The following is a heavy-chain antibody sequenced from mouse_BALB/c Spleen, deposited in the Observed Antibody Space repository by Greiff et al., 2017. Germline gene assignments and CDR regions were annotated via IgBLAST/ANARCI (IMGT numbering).Heavy chain of an antibody. D-gene: IGHD1-2*01. CDR1: GYSITSDYA. Sequence: EVQLVESGPGLVKPSQSLSLTCTVTGYSITSDYAWNWIRQSPGNKLEWMGYISYSGSTSYNPSLKSRISITRDTSKNQFFLQLNSVTTEDTATYYCARWSALLLFAYWGQGTLVTVSA. CDR2: ISYSGST. J-gene: IGHJ3*01. CDR3: ARWSALLLFAY. V-gene: IGHV3-2*02.